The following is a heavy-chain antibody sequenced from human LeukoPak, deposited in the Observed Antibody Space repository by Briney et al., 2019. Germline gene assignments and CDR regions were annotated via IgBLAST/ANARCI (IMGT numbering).Heavy chain of an antibody. J-gene: IGHJ3*02. Sequence: SETLSLTCTVSGGSIRSSYYYWSWIRQPPGKGLEWIGYIYYSGSTFYNPSLKSRVTISIDTSKNQFSLRLTFVTAADTAVYYCVRGTSRGGIDIWGQGTMVTVSS. CDR1: GGSIRSSYYY. CDR3: VRGTSRGGIDI. CDR2: IYYSGST. V-gene: IGHV4-30-4*01. D-gene: IGHD3-16*01.